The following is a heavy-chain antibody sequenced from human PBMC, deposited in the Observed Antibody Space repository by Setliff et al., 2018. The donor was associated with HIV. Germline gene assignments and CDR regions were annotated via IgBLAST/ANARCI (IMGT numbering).Heavy chain of an antibody. Sequence: SETLSLTCAVYGESFSGYSWSRIRQPPGKGLEWIGEIHPSGNTYYNPSLQSRVTISVDASKNQFSLKLSSVTAADTAVYYCASLPPLYDSSGYYFDYWGQGTLVTVSS. D-gene: IGHD3-22*01. CDR3: ASLPPLYDSSGYYFDY. J-gene: IGHJ4*02. CDR1: GESFSGYS. V-gene: IGHV4-34*01. CDR2: IHPSGNT.